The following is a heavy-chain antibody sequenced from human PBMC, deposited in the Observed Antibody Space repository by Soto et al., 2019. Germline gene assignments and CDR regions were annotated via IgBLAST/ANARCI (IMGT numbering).Heavy chain of an antibody. CDR3: AYYDFWSGYSPPAG. V-gene: IGHV3-30*03. D-gene: IGHD3-3*01. CDR1: GFTFSSYG. J-gene: IGHJ4*02. CDR2: ISYDGSNK. Sequence: QVQLVESGGGVVQPGRSLRLSCAASGFTFSSYGMHWVRQAPGKGLEWVAVISYDGSNKYYADSVKGRFTISRDNSKNTLYPQMNSLRAEDTAVYYCAYYDFWSGYSPPAGWGQGTLVTVSS.